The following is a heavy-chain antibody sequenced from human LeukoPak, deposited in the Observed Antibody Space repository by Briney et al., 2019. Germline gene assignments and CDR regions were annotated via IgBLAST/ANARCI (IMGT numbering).Heavy chain of an antibody. CDR3: ARHPGYYYYYYYMDV. V-gene: IGHV4-4*07. J-gene: IGHJ6*03. CDR1: GGSISSYY. Sequence: SETLSLTCSVSGGSISSYYWSWIRQPAGKGLEWIGRIYTSGSTNYNPSLKSRVTMSVDTSKNQFSLKLSSVTAADTAVYYCARHPGYYYYYYYMDVWGKGTTVTISS. D-gene: IGHD1-14*01. CDR2: IYTSGST.